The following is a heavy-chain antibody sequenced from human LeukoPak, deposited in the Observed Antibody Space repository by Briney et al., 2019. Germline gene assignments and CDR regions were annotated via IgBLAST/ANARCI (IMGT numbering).Heavy chain of an antibody. CDR2: INQDGSEK. CDR1: GFPFTNYW. J-gene: IGHJ4*02. CDR3: ARDPGSHNSSGWYDY. V-gene: IGHV3-7*03. D-gene: IGHD6-19*01. Sequence: GGPLRLSCAASGFPFTNYWMSWFRQAPGKGLGWVGKINQDGSEKNYVDSVKGRFTISRDNDDNSVYLQMNGLRAEDTAVYYCARDPGSHNSSGWYDYWGQGTLVTVSS.